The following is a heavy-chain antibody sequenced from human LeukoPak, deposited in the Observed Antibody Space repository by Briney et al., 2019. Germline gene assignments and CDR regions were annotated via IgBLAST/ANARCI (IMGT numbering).Heavy chain of an antibody. CDR2: ISAFNGDT. CDR1: GYTFTNYG. J-gene: IGHJ4*02. D-gene: IGHD2-8*01. V-gene: IGHV1-18*01. Sequence: ASVKVSCKASGYTFTNYGITWVRQAPGQGLEWMGWISAFNGDTHYTQKLQDRLTLTTDTSTSTAYLELRSLRSDDTAVYYCARTQFCIDGVCYLDDYWGQGSLVTVSS. CDR3: ARTQFCIDGVCYLDDY.